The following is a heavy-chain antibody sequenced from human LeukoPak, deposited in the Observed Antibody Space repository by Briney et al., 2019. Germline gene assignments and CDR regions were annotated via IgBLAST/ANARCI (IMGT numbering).Heavy chain of an antibody. J-gene: IGHJ4*02. CDR1: GYTFTGYY. CDR2: INPNSGGT. CDR3: ARDLSDAVTTFDY. D-gene: IGHD4-17*01. V-gene: IGHV1-2*02. Sequence: ASVKVSCKASGYTFTGYYMHWVRQAPGQGLEWMGWINPNSGGTNYAQKFQGRVTMTRDTSISTAYMELSRLRSDDTAVYYCARDLSDAVTTFDYWGQGTLVTVSS.